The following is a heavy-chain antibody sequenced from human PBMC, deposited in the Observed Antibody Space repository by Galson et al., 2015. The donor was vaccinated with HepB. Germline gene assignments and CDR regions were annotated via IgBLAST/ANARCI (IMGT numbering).Heavy chain of an antibody. CDR1: GFTFSGYA. CDR3: ASHTY. Sequence: SLRLSCAASGFTFSGYAMHWVRQAPGKGLEWVAVISNDGSNTYYADSVKGRFTISRDNSKNTLYMQMNSLRAEDTAVYYCASHTYWGKGAQVTVSS. CDR2: ISNDGSNT. V-gene: IGHV3-30*04. J-gene: IGHJ4*02.